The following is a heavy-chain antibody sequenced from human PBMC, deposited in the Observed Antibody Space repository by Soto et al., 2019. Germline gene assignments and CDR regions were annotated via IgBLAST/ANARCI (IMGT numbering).Heavy chain of an antibody. CDR1: GFTFSNAW. CDR2: IKSKTDGGTT. V-gene: IGHV3-15*01. Sequence: EVQLVESGGGLVKPGGSLRLSCAASGFTFSNAWMSWVRQAPGKGLEWVGRIKSKTDGGTTDYAAPVKGRFTISRDDSKNTRYLQMNSLKTEDTAVYYCTPPTYYDFWSGYAFDYWGQGTLVTVSS. CDR3: TPPTYYDFWSGYAFDY. J-gene: IGHJ4*02. D-gene: IGHD3-3*01.